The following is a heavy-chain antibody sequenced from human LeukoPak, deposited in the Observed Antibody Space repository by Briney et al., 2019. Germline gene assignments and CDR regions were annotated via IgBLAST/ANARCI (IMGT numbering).Heavy chain of an antibody. CDR1: GLNFNDHY. CDR2: ISTSGDDI. Sequence: GGSLRLSCVASGLNFNDHYMSWIRQAPGKGLERISDISTSGDDIHYADSVKGRFTISRDNAKNSLYLQMNSLRAEDTAVYYCARALMEPPNYYDSSGYYGYWGQGTLVTVSS. D-gene: IGHD3-22*01. J-gene: IGHJ4*02. CDR3: ARALMEPPNYYDSSGYYGY. V-gene: IGHV3-11*04.